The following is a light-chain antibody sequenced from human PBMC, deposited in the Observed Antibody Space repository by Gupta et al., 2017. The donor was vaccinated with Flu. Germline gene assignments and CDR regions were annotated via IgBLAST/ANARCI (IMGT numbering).Light chain of an antibody. V-gene: IGKV3-15*01. CDR1: QSVSSN. J-gene: IGKJ1*01. CDR3: QQYNNWPPWT. Sequence: EIVMTQSPATLSVSPGERATLSCRASQSVSSNLAWYQQKPGQAPRPLIYGASTRATGIPARFSGSGSATDFTLTINSLQSEDFAVYYCQQYNNWPPWTFGQGTKVEIK. CDR2: GAS.